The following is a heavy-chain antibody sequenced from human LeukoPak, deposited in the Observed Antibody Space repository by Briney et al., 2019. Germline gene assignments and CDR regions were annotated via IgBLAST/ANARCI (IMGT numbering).Heavy chain of an antibody. CDR2: IYYSGST. D-gene: IGHD3-9*01. CDR1: GGSISSSSYY. J-gene: IGHJ5*02. CDR3: ASSRYFDWSRFDP. Sequence: SETLSLTCTVSGGSISSSSYYWGWIRQPPGKGLEWIGSIYYSGSTYYNPSLKSRVTISVDTSKNKFSLKLSSVTAADTAVYYCASSRYFDWSRFDPWGQGTLVTVSS. V-gene: IGHV4-39*01.